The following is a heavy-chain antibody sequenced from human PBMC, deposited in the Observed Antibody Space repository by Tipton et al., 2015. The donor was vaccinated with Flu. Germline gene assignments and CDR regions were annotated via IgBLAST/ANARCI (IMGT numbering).Heavy chain of an antibody. Sequence: QLVQSGAEVKKPGESQTISCQGSGYDFTSAWIAWVRLTPGKGLEWIGTIYPGDSDTTYNPSFEGQVTISAAKFISTAYLQWSSLRTSDSAIYFCARRSALYAFDIWGQGTVLAVSP. CDR3: ARRSALYAFDI. D-gene: IGHD3-16*01. J-gene: IGHJ3*02. CDR1: GYDFTSAW. V-gene: IGHV5-51*03. CDR2: IYPGDSDT.